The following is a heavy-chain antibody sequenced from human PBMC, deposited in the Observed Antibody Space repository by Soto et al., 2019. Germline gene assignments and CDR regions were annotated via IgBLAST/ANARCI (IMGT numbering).Heavy chain of an antibody. Sequence: QVQLVQSGADVKKPGSSVKVSCKASGGTFSSYAISWVRQAPGQGLEWMGGIIPIFGTANYAQKFQGRVTITADESTSTAYMELSSPRSEDTAVYYCARDRGSSGWINWFDPWGQGTLVTVSS. D-gene: IGHD6-19*01. J-gene: IGHJ5*02. CDR1: GGTFSSYA. V-gene: IGHV1-69*12. CDR2: IIPIFGTA. CDR3: ARDRGSSGWINWFDP.